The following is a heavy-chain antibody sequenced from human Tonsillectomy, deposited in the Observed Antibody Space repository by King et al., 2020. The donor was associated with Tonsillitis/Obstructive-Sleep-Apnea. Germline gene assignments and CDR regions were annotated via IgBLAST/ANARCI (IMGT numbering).Heavy chain of an antibody. CDR2: ISSSGSTI. CDR1: GFTFSSYE. CDR3: AKILGGYCSSTSCYSPPYGMDV. Sequence: VQLVESGGGLVQPGGSLRLSCAASGFTFSSYEMNWVRQAPGKGLEWVSYISSSGSTIYYADSVKGRFTISRDNAKNSLYLQMNSLRAEDTAVYYCAKILGGYCSSTSCYSPPYGMDVWGQGTTVTVSS. V-gene: IGHV3-48*03. D-gene: IGHD2-2*02. J-gene: IGHJ6*02.